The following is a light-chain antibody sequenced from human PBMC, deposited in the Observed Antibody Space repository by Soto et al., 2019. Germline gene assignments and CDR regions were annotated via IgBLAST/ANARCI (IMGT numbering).Light chain of an antibody. CDR1: QGISSY. V-gene: IGKV1-9*01. CDR3: QQLNSYPRT. Sequence: IQLTQSPSSLSASVGDRVTITCRASQGISSYLAWYQQKPGKAPKLLIYAASTLQGGVPSRFSGSGSWTDFTLNISSLQPEDFATYYCQQLNSYPRTFGGGTKVESK. CDR2: AAS. J-gene: IGKJ4*01.